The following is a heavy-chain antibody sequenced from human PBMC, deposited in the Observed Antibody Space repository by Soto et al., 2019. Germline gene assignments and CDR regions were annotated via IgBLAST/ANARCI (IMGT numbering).Heavy chain of an antibody. D-gene: IGHD3-22*01. V-gene: IGHV3-33*01. CDR2: IWYDGSNK. CDR3: ARGGYYDVCYYGMGV. CDR1: GFTFSSYG. Sequence: QVQLVESGGGVVQPGRSLRLSCAASGFTFSSYGMHWVRQAPGKGLEWVAVIWYDGSNKYYADSVKGRFTISRDNSNNTLYLQLNSLRAEDTAVYYCARGGYYDVCYYGMGVWGQGTMVAVSS. J-gene: IGHJ6*02.